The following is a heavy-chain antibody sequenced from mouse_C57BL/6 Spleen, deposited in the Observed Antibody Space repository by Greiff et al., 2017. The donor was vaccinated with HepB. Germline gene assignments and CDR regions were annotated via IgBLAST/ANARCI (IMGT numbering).Heavy chain of an antibody. V-gene: IGHV1-55*01. D-gene: IGHD2-4*01. J-gene: IGHJ1*03. Sequence: QVQLKQPGAELVKPGASVKMSCKASGYTFTSYWITWVKQRPGQGLEWIGDIYPGSGSTNYNEKFKSKATLTVDTSSSTAYMQLSSLTSEDSAVYYCARWGIYYDYDWYFDVWGTGTTVTVSS. CDR3: ARWGIYYDYDWYFDV. CDR2: IYPGSGST. CDR1: GYTFTSYW.